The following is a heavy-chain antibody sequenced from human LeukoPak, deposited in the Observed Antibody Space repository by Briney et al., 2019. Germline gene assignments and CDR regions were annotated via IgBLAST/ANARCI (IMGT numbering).Heavy chain of an antibody. CDR3: ATNSQWLVGNWFDP. J-gene: IGHJ5*02. CDR1: GYTFTGYY. D-gene: IGHD6-19*01. CDR2: INPNSGGT. V-gene: IGHV1-2*06. Sequence: GASVKVSCKXSGYTFTGYYMHWVRQAPGQGLEWMGRINPNSGGTNYAQKFQGRVTMTRDTSISTAYMELSRLRSDDTAVYYCATNSQWLVGNWFDPWGQGTLVTVSS.